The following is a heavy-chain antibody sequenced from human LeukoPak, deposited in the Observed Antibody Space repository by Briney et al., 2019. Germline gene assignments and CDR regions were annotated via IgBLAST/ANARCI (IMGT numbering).Heavy chain of an antibody. D-gene: IGHD6-13*01. V-gene: IGHV4-59*01. J-gene: IGHJ5*02. CDR1: GGSISSYY. Sequence: PSETLSLTCTVSGGSISSYYWSWIRQPPGKGLECIGYIYYSGSTNYNPSLKSRVTISVDTSKNQFSLKLSSVTAADTAVYYCAKWAAAAGTGRFDPWGQGTLVTVSS. CDR2: IYYSGST. CDR3: AKWAAAAGTGRFDP.